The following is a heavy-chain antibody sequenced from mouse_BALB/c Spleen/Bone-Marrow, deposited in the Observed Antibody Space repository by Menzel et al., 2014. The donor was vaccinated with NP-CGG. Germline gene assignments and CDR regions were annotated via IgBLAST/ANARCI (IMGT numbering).Heavy chain of an antibody. V-gene: IGHV1-80*01. Sequence: VQLQQSGAEPVRPGSSVKISCKASGYAFSNYWMNWVKQRPGQGLEWIGQFYPGDGDTNYNGKFKGKATLTADKSSSTAYMQLSSLTSEDSAVYFCARRDGSTYYYAMDYWGQGTSVTVSS. CDR2: FYPGDGDT. D-gene: IGHD1-1*01. J-gene: IGHJ4*01. CDR3: ARRDGSTYYYAMDY. CDR1: GYAFSNYW.